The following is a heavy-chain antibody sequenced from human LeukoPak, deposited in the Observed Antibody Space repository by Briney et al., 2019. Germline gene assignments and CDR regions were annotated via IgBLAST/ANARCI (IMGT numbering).Heavy chain of an antibody. CDR2: IYHSGTT. Sequence: ASETLSLTCTVSGGSVSNYYWSWVRQPPGKGLEYIGYIYHSGTTNYNPSLKSRVTMSLDTSKNQSSLKLSSVTAADTALYYCATGSSYPPGELDYWGQGSLVTVSS. D-gene: IGHD1-7*01. CDR3: ATGSSYPPGELDY. CDR1: GGSVSNYY. J-gene: IGHJ4*02. V-gene: IGHV4-59*02.